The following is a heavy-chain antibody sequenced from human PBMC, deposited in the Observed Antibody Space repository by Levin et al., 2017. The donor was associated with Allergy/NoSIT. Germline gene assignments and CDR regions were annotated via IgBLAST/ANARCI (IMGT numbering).Heavy chain of an antibody. D-gene: IGHD2-8*01. J-gene: IGHJ3*02. CDR3: ARIGNAFSVRDAFDI. V-gene: IGHV6-1*01. Sequence: SQTLSLTCAISGDSVSSNSATWHWIRQSPSRGLEWLGRTYYRSKWYNDYALSVKSRITFNPDTSKNQFSLQLNSVTPEDTAIYYCARIGNAFSVRDAFDIWGQGTMVTVSS. CDR1: GDSVSSNSAT. CDR2: TYYRSKWYN.